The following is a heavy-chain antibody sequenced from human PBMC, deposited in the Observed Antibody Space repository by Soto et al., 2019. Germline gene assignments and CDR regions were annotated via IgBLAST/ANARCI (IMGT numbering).Heavy chain of an antibody. CDR1: GCTFISYW. CDR3: ARDRDDYGDSAKNDY. D-gene: IGHD4-17*01. CDR2: IKQDGSEK. V-gene: IGHV3-7*01. J-gene: IGHJ4*02. Sequence: GGPLRLSWAAAGCTFISYWMSWVRQAPGKGLEWVANIKQDGSEKYYVDSVKGRFTISRDNAKNSLYLQMNSLRDEDTAVYYCARDRDDYGDSAKNDYWGQGTLVTVSS.